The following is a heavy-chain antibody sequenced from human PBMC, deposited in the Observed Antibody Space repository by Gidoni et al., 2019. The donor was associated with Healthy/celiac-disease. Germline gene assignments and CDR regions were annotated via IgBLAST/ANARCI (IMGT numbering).Heavy chain of an antibody. CDR1: GGSITSYY. D-gene: IGHD1-20*01. CDR3: AANHITGYFDY. Sequence: QVQLQASGPGLVQPSETLSLTCTVSGGSITSYYWSWIRQPPGKGLEWIGYIYYSGSTNYNPTLKSRVTISVDTSKNQFSLKLSSVTAADTAVYYCAANHITGYFDYWGQGTLVTVSS. V-gene: IGHV4-59*01. CDR2: IYYSGST. J-gene: IGHJ4*02.